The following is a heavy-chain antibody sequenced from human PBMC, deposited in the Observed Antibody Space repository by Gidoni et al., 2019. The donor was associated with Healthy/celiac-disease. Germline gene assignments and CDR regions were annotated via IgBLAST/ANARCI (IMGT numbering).Heavy chain of an antibody. CDR3: ARDPDDCSSTSCYPH. CDR2: ISAYNGNT. Sequence: QVQLVQSGAEVKKPGASVTVSCKASGYTFTSYGISWVRQAPGQGLEWMGWISAYNGNTNYAQKLQGRVTMTTDTSTSTAYRELRSLRSDDTAVYYCARDPDDCSSTSCYPHWGQGTLVTVSS. J-gene: IGHJ4*02. D-gene: IGHD2-2*01. CDR1: GYTFTSYG. V-gene: IGHV1-18*04.